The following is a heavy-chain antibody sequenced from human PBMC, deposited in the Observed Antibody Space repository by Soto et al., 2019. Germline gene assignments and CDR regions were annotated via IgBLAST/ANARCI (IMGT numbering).Heavy chain of an antibody. V-gene: IGHV1-2*02. Sequence: KVACRASGYAFTGYYMHWVRQAPGQGREGRGWTNPNRGGTNDAQKFQGRVPMTRDTSISTAYMELSRLRSDDTAVYYCARRLLQQKYYSYCGMDVWGQGPTVTAAS. J-gene: IGHJ6*02. D-gene: IGHD4-4*01. CDR2: TNPNRGGT. CDR1: GYAFTGYY. CDR3: ARRLLQQKYYSYCGMDV.